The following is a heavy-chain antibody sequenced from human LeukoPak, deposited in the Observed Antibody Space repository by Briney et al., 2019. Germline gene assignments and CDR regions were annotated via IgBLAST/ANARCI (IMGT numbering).Heavy chain of an antibody. Sequence: AGGSLRLSCAASGFTFSSYSMNWVRQAPGKGLEWVSSISGTSTNIYYADSVKGRFTISRDNAKNSVYLQMNSLRAEDTAVYYCARDDPSMIAALHYWGQGTLVTVSS. V-gene: IGHV3-21*01. CDR1: GFTFSSYS. CDR3: ARDDPSMIAALHY. D-gene: IGHD6-6*01. J-gene: IGHJ4*02. CDR2: ISGTSTNI.